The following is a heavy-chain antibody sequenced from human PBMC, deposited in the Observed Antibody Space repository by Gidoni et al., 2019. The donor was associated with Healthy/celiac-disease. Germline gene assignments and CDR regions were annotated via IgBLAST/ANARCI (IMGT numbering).Heavy chain of an antibody. CDR3: AKEGDYYDSSGYYGGYFDY. D-gene: IGHD3-22*01. CDR1: GFTFSSYG. Sequence: QVQLVESGGGVVQPGRSLRLSCAASGFTFSSYGMPWVRQAPGKGLEWVAVISDDGSNKYYADSVKGRFTISRDNSKNTLYLQMNSLRAEDTAVYYCAKEGDYYDSSGYYGGYFDYWGQGTLVTVSS. CDR2: ISDDGSNK. V-gene: IGHV3-30*18. J-gene: IGHJ4*02.